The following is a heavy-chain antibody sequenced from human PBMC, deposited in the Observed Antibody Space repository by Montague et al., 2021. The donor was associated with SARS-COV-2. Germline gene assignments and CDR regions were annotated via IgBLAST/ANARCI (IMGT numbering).Heavy chain of an antibody. CDR1: GGSFSTYS. D-gene: IGHD3-10*01. V-gene: IGHV4-34*01. CDR3: ARLGDGVVPSPRLGVGPYYSCYYMGV. J-gene: IGHJ6*03. Sequence: SETLSLTCAVHGGSFSTYSWNWIRQPPGKGLEWIGEIHHGGSTNYNPSLKSRVTISADTSKNQFSLKLTSVAAADTAVYYCARLGDGVVPSPRLGVGPYYSCYYMGVWGRGTTVTVSS. CDR2: IHHGGST.